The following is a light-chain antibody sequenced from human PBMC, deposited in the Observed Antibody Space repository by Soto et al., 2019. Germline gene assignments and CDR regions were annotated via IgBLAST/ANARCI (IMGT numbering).Light chain of an antibody. V-gene: IGLV2-14*01. Sequence: QSALTQPASVSGSPGQSITISCTGTSSDVGGYNYVSWYQQHPGKAPKLMIYEVSNRPSWVSNRFSGSKSGNTASLTISGLQAEDEADYYCSSYTSSSTLEGVVFGGGTKLTVL. CDR2: EVS. J-gene: IGLJ2*01. CDR1: SSDVGGYNY. CDR3: SSYTSSSTLEGVV.